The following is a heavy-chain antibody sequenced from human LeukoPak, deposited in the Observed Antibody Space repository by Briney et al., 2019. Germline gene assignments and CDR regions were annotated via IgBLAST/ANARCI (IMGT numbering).Heavy chain of an antibody. CDR3: ARVDY. CDR2: ISYDGSNK. Sequence: PGRSLRLSCAASGFTFSSYAMHWVRQAPGKGLEGVAVISYDGSNKYYADSVKGRFTISRDNSKNTLYLQMNSLRAEDTAVYYCARVDYWGQGTLVTVSS. V-gene: IGHV3-30-3*01. J-gene: IGHJ4*02. CDR1: GFTFSSYA.